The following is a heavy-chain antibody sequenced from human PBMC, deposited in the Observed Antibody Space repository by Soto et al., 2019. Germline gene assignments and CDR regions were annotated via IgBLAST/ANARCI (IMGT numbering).Heavy chain of an antibody. V-gene: IGHV3-33*01. Sequence: QVQLVETGGDVVQPGRSLRLSCAASGFTFSSYGMHWVRQAPGKGLEWVAVIWYDGSNKYYADSVKGRFTISRDNSKNTLYLQMNSLRAEDTAVYYCARDGVSPPAYYYYGMDVWGQGTTVTVSS. CDR2: IWYDGSNK. J-gene: IGHJ6*02. CDR1: GFTFSSYG. D-gene: IGHD6-13*01. CDR3: ARDGVSPPAYYYYGMDV.